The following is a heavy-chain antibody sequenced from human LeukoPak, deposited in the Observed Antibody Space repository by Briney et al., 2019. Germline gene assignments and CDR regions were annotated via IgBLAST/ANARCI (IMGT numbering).Heavy chain of an antibody. Sequence: GGSLRLSCAASGFTFSDYYMSWIRQAPGKGLEWVAYISSSSSSTNYADSVKGRFTISRDNAKNSLYLQMNSLRAEDTAVYYCARGTIAAAGTFCFWGQGTLVTVSS. CDR2: ISSSSSST. V-gene: IGHV3-11*05. J-gene: IGHJ4*02. CDR1: GFTFSDYY. D-gene: IGHD6-13*01. CDR3: ARGTIAAAGTFCF.